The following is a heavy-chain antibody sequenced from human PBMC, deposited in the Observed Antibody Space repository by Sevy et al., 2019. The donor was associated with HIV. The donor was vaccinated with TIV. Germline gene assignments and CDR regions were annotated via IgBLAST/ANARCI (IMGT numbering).Heavy chain of an antibody. Sequence: GGSLRLSCAASGFTFSSYEMNWVRQAPGKGLEWVSYISSSGSTIYYADSVKGRFTISKDNAKNSLYLQMNSLRADDTAVYYCARDPSYGDSTYGMDVWGQGTTVTVSS. J-gene: IGHJ6*02. CDR1: GFTFSSYE. CDR2: ISSSGSTI. V-gene: IGHV3-48*03. CDR3: ARDPSYGDSTYGMDV. D-gene: IGHD4-17*01.